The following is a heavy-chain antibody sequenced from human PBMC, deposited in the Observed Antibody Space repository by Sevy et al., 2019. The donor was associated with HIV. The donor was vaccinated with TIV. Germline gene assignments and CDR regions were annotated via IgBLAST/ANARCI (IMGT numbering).Heavy chain of an antibody. CDR3: ARDPTDYPSYYYLYGLDA. Sequence: GGSLRLSCIGSGFSFSYYGIHWVRQAPGKGLDWVALISHDGINEYYADSVKGRFTISRDNSKNTVYLEMNSLRNEDTAIYFCARDPTDYPSYYYLYGLDAWGQGTTVTVSS. D-gene: IGHD4-17*01. J-gene: IGHJ6*02. V-gene: IGHV3-30*03. CDR1: GFSFSYYG. CDR2: ISHDGINE.